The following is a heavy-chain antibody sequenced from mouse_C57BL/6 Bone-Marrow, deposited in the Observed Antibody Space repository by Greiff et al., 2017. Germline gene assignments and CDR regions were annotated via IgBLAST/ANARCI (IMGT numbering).Heavy chain of an antibody. D-gene: IGHD1-1*01. Sequence: EVKVEESGGGLVQPGGSLKLSCAVSGFTLSDYGMAWVRQAPRKGPEWVAFISNLAYSIYYADTVTGRFTISRENAKNTLYLEMSSLRSEDTAMYYCARQGGYYYGVATGYFDVWGTGTTVTVSS. J-gene: IGHJ1*03. V-gene: IGHV5-15*01. CDR1: GFTLSDYG. CDR3: ARQGGYYYGVATGYFDV. CDR2: ISNLAYSI.